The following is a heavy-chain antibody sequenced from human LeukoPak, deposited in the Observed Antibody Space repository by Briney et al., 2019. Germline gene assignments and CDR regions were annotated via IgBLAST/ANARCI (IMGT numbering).Heavy chain of an antibody. CDR1: GYTFTSYD. Sequence: GASVKVSCKASGYTFTSYDINWVRQATGQGLEWMGWMNPNSGNTGCAQKFQGRVTMTRNTSISTAYMELSSLRSEDTAVYYCARGPLPDPDYYDSSGYPFDYWGQGTLVTVSS. V-gene: IGHV1-8*01. CDR2: MNPNSGNT. CDR3: ARGPLPDPDYYDSSGYPFDY. D-gene: IGHD3-22*01. J-gene: IGHJ4*02.